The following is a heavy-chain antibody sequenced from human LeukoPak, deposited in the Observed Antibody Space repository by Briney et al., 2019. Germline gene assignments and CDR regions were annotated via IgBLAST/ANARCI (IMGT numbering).Heavy chain of an antibody. D-gene: IGHD3-22*01. V-gene: IGHV3-9*01. CDR1: GFTFDDYA. J-gene: IGHJ4*02. CDR2: ISWNSGSI. CDR3: AREPDYNYYDSSGYFGSDY. Sequence: GRSLRLSCAASGFTFDDYAMHWVRHAPGKGLEWVSGISWNSGSIGYADSVKGRFTISRDNAKNSLYLQMNSLRAEDTAVYYCAREPDYNYYDSSGYFGSDYWGQGTLVTVSS.